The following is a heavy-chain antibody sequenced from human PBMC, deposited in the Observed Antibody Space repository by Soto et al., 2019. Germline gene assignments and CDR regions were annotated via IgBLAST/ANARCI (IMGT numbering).Heavy chain of an antibody. Sequence: GESLKISCKGSGYSFTSYWIGWVRQMPGKGLEWMGIIYPGDSDTRYSPSFQGQVTISADKSISTAYLQWSSLKASDTAMYYCTSSSWYYYYGMDVWGQGTTVTVSS. CDR1: GYSFTSYW. CDR3: TSSSWYYYYGMDV. V-gene: IGHV5-51*01. CDR2: IYPGDSDT. J-gene: IGHJ6*02. D-gene: IGHD6-13*01.